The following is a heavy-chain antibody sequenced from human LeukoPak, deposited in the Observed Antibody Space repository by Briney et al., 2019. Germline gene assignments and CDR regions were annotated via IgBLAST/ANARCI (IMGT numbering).Heavy chain of an antibody. Sequence: GGSPRLSCAASGFTFNTYSMNWVRQAPGKGLEWVSYITSTSSPIYYADSVKGRFTISRDNARNSLHLQMNSLRDEDTAVYYCARDGSNSGPDFDYWGQGILVTVSS. D-gene: IGHD2/OR15-2a*01. CDR2: ITSTSSPI. CDR3: ARDGSNSGPDFDY. CDR1: GFTFNTYS. J-gene: IGHJ4*02. V-gene: IGHV3-48*02.